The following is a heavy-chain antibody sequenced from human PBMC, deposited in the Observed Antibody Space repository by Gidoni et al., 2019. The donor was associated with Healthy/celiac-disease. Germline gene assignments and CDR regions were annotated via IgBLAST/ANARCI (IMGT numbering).Heavy chain of an antibody. Sequence: EVQLVESGGGLVQPGGSLRLSCAASGFTFSSYWMSWVRQAPGKGLEWVANIKQDGSEKYYVDSVKGRFTISRDNAKNSLYLQMNSLRAEDTAVYYCARVVVIIPGILRLMDVWGQGTTVTVSS. V-gene: IGHV3-7*01. J-gene: IGHJ6*02. CDR3: ARVVVIIPGILRLMDV. CDR2: IKQDGSEK. D-gene: IGHD3-3*01. CDR1: GFTFSSYW.